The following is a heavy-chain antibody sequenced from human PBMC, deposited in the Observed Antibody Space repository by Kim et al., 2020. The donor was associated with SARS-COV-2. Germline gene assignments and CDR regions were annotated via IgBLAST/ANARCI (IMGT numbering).Heavy chain of an antibody. D-gene: IGHD5-12*01. CDR1: EFTFSTSS. CDR3: ARDSGYAFDI. Sequence: GGSLRLSCAASEFTFSTSSMNWVRQTPGKGLEWLSYISGRDNSIYYADSVKGRFTISRDNAKNSLYLQMNSLRDEDTAVYYCARDSGYAFDIWGQGTMVT. V-gene: IGHV3-48*02. J-gene: IGHJ3*02. CDR2: ISGRDNSI.